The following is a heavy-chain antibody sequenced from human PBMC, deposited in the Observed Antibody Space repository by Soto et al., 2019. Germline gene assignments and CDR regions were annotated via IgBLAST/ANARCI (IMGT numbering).Heavy chain of an antibody. CDR1: GGSISSSGYY. J-gene: IGHJ4*02. V-gene: IGHV4-39*01. Sequence: QLQLQESGPGLVKPSETLSLTCTVSGGSISSSGYYWAWIRQPPGKGLEWIGSIYYSGSTYYNPSLKSRVTISVDTSKNQFSLKLSSVTAADTAVYYCAVGGYYIGEADWGQGTLVTVSS. CDR2: IYYSGST. CDR3: AVGGYYIGEAD. D-gene: IGHD3-3*01.